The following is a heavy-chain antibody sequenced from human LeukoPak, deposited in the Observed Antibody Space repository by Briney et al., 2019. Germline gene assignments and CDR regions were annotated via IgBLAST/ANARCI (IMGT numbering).Heavy chain of an antibody. CDR2: IYHSGST. CDR3: ARERGSSGYYVDY. V-gene: IGHV4-30-2*01. CDR1: GGSTSSGGSS. D-gene: IGHD3-22*01. Sequence: SQTLSLTCAVSGGSTSSGGSSWSWIRQPPGKGLEWIGYIYHSGSTYYNPSLKSRVTISVDRSKNQFSLKLSSVTAADTAVYYCARERGSSGYYVDYWGQGTLVTVSS. J-gene: IGHJ4*02.